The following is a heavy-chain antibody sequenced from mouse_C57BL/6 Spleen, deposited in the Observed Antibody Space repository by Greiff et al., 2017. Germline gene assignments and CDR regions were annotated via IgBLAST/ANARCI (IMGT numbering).Heavy chain of an antibody. Sequence: DVMLVESGGDLVKPGGSLKLSCAASGFTFSSYGMSWVRQTPDKRLEWVATISSGGSYTYYPDSVKGRFTISRDNAKNTLYLQMSSLKSEDTAMYYCARHEGGIYYDYFYYFDYWGQGTTLTVSS. CDR2: ISSGGSYT. D-gene: IGHD2-4*01. V-gene: IGHV5-6*02. CDR1: GFTFSSYG. CDR3: ARHEGGIYYDYFYYFDY. J-gene: IGHJ2*01.